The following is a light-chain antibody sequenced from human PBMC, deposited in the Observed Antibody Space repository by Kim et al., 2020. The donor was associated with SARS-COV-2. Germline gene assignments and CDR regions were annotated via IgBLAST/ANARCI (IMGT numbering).Light chain of an antibody. Sequence: VAMGQTVSITCQGDSLRSYYATWYQQKPGQAPITVIYGKNNRPSGIPDRFSGSSTGNTASLTITGTQAGDEADYYCNSRDSNDNVVFCGGTQLTVL. V-gene: IGLV3-19*01. CDR2: GKN. CDR3: NSRDSNDNVV. J-gene: IGLJ2*01. CDR1: SLRSYY.